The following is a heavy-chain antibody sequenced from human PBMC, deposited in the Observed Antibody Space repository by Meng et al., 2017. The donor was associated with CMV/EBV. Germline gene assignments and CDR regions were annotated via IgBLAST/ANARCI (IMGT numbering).Heavy chain of an antibody. CDR1: GFTFSSYG. J-gene: IGHJ6*02. D-gene: IGHD3-3*01. Sequence: GESLKLSCAASGFTFSSYGMHWVLQAPGTGLEWVAVIWYDGSNKYYADSVKGRFTISSDNSKNTLDLQMNSLRAEDTAVYYCARESGGITIFGVFIRGGLDYYYYGMDVWGQGTTVTVSS. CDR2: IWYDGSNK. V-gene: IGHV3-33*01. CDR3: ARESGGITIFGVFIRGGLDYYYYGMDV.